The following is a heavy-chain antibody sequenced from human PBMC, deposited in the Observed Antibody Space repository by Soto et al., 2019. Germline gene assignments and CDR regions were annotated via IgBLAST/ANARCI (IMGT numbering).Heavy chain of an antibody. CDR1: GYTFTSYG. CDR2: ISAYNGNT. D-gene: IGHD6-6*01. Sequence: ASVKVSCKASGYTFTSYGISWVRQAPGQGLEWMGWISAYNGNTNYAQKLQGRVTMTTDTSTSTAYMELRSLRSDDTAVYYCARDQMGIAARPTDGGDYWGQGTLVTVSS. V-gene: IGHV1-18*01. J-gene: IGHJ4*02. CDR3: ARDQMGIAARPTDGGDY.